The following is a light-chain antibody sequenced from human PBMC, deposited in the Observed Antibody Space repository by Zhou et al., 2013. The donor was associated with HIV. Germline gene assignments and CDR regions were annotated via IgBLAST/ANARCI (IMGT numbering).Light chain of an antibody. J-gene: IGKJ1*01. CDR1: QGISTY. CDR2: AAS. V-gene: IGKV1-8*01. Sequence: AIRLTQSPASFSASTGDRVTITCRASQGISTYLAWYQQKSGQAPKLLIYAASTLQSGVPSRFSGSGSGTDFSLTIDCLQSEDFATYYCLQHNSYPWTFGQGTKVEIK. CDR3: LQHNSYPWT.